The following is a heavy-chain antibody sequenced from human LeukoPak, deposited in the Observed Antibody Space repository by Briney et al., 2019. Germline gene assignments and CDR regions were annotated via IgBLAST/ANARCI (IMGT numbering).Heavy chain of an antibody. Sequence: GGSLRLSCAASGFTFSSYWMHWVRQAPGKGLVWVSRINSDGSRTSYADSVKGRFTISRDNAKNTLYLEMNSLRAEDRAVYYCARVAEAAAFDSWGQGTLVTVSS. CDR1: GFTFSSYW. CDR3: ARVAEAAAFDS. CDR2: INSDGSRT. D-gene: IGHD6-13*01. J-gene: IGHJ4*02. V-gene: IGHV3-74*01.